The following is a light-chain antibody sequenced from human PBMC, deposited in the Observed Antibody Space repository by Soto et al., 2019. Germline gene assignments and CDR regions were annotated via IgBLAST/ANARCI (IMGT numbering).Light chain of an antibody. CDR2: DVS. V-gene: IGLV2-11*01. CDR1: SSDVGGYNY. Sequence: QSALTQPRSVSGSPGQSVTISCTGTSSDVGGYNYVSWYQQHPGKAPKLMIYDVSKRPSGVPDRFSGSKSGNTASLTISGLQAEDKADYYCCSYAGSYTFSYVFGTGTKLTVL. J-gene: IGLJ1*01. CDR3: CSYAGSYTFSYV.